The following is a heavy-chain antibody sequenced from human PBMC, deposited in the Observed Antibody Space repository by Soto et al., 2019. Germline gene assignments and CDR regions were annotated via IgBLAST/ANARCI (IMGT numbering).Heavy chain of an antibody. Sequence: PGGSLRLSCAASGFTFSSYSMNWVRQAPGKGLEWVSSISSSSSYIYYADSVKGRFTISRDNAKNSLYLQMNSLRAEDTAVYYCARVGYCSSTSCRAPDAFDIWGKGTMVTVSS. D-gene: IGHD2-2*01. CDR1: GFTFSSYS. CDR2: ISSSSSYI. CDR3: ARVGYCSSTSCRAPDAFDI. J-gene: IGHJ3*02. V-gene: IGHV3-21*01.